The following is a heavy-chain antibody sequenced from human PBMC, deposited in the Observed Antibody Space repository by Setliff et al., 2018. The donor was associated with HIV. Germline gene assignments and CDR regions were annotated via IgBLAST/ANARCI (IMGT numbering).Heavy chain of an antibody. CDR2: ISASGGST. V-gene: IGHV3-23*01. Sequence: PGGSLRLSCAASGFNVNNKYMSWVRQAPGRGLEWVSIISASGGSTYYADSVKGRFTISRDKSKNTLYLQMNSLRAEDTAEYYCAKELATSGLGYFDSWGRGILVTVSS. CDR1: GFNVNNKY. D-gene: IGHD3-22*01. J-gene: IGHJ4*02. CDR3: AKELATSGLGYFDS.